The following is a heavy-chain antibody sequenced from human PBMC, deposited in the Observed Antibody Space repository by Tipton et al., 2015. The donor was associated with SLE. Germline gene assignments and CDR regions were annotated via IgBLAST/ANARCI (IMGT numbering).Heavy chain of an antibody. V-gene: IGHV1-18*01. CDR3: ARHPVAGYTYYMDV. D-gene: IGHD5-24*01. Sequence: QLVQSGPEVKKPGASVKVSCRASGYIFSTYGISWVRQAPGQGLEWMGWINPYNDNTDYVELLQGRVTMTTDTSTGTAYMELTSLNSDDTAIYYCARHPVAGYTYYMDVWDTGTTVTVSS. CDR1: GYIFSTYG. CDR2: INPYNDNT. J-gene: IGHJ6*03.